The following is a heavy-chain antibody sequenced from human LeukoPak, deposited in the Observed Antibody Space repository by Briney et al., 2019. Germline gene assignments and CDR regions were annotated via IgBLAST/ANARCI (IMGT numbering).Heavy chain of an antibody. CDR3: ARWATPGYSDSLGYFDL. CDR2: IYHSGST. D-gene: IGHD2-15*01. CDR1: GGSISSGGYS. V-gene: IGHV4-30-2*01. J-gene: IGHJ2*01. Sequence: SETLSLTCAVSGGSISSGGYSWSWIRQPPGKGLEWIGYIYHSGSTYYNPSLKSRVTISVDRSKNQFSLKLSSVTAADTAVYYCARWATPGYSDSLGYFDLWGRGTLVTVSS.